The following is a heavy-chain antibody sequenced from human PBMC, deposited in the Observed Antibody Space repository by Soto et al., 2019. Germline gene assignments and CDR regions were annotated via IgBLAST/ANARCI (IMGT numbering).Heavy chain of an antibody. J-gene: IGHJ5*02. V-gene: IGHV1-69*12. Sequence: QVQLVQSGAEVRKPGSSVKVSCKASGGTFSNSAITWVRQAPGQGLEWVGGIIPIFGSTNYAQKFQGRVTITAEESTNTDYMELSSLTSEDTAVYYCARDGDLRSDFWSGPLGGGWFDPWGQGTLVTVSS. CDR2: IIPIFGST. D-gene: IGHD3-3*01. CDR1: GGTFSNSA. CDR3: ARDGDLRSDFWSGPLGGGWFDP.